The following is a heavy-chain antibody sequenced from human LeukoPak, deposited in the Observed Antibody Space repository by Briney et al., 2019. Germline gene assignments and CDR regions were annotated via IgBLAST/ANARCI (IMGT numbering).Heavy chain of an antibody. J-gene: IGHJ4*02. CDR2: ISSSSTYI. Sequence: GGSLRLSCAASGFTFSGYSMDWVRQAPGRGLEWVSFISSSSTYIYYADSVKGRITVSRDNAKNSLYLQMNSLRAEDTAVYYCARGGVVTDSSGYYYLGYWGQGTLVTVSS. CDR1: GFTFSGYS. CDR3: ARGGVVTDSSGYYYLGY. D-gene: IGHD3-22*01. V-gene: IGHV3-21*01.